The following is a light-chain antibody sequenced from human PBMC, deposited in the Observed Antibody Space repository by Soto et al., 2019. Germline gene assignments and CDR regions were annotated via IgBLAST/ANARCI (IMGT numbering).Light chain of an antibody. J-gene: IGKJ4*01. Sequence: DIQMTPSPSSLSASVGDRVTITCHASQDINTYLNWYQQKPGKAPNLLIYDASKLETGVPSRFRGGDSGTDFTFTVTSLQPEDIATYFCQHYDNLLLTFGGGTKVEL. CDR2: DAS. V-gene: IGKV1-33*01. CDR3: QHYDNLLLT. CDR1: QDINTY.